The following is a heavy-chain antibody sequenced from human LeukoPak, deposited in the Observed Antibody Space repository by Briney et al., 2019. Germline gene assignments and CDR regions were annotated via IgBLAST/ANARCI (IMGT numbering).Heavy chain of an antibody. D-gene: IGHD2-2*02. V-gene: IGHV1-46*01. J-gene: IGHJ6*04. CDR2: INPSGGST. CDR3: ARSRYCSSTSCYNTRYGMDV. CDR1: GYTSTSYY. Sequence: ASVKVSCKASGYTSTSYYMHWVRQAPGQGLEWMGIINPSGGSTSYAQKFQGRVTMTRDTSTSTVYMELSSLRSEDTAVYYCARSRYCSSTSCYNTRYGMDVWGKGTTVTVSS.